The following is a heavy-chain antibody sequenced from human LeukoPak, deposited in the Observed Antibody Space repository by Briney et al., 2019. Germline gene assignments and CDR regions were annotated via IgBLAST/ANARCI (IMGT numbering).Heavy chain of an antibody. CDR3: AREEYSSSWYADYYYYGMDV. CDR1: GYTFTSYG. J-gene: IGHJ6*02. Sequence: ASVKVSCKASGYTFTSYGISWVRQAPGQGLEWMGWISAYNGNTNYAQKLQGRVTMTTDTSTSTAYMELRSLRSDDTAVYYCAREEYSSSWYADYYYYGMDVWGQGTTVTVSS. D-gene: IGHD6-13*01. V-gene: IGHV1-18*01. CDR2: ISAYNGNT.